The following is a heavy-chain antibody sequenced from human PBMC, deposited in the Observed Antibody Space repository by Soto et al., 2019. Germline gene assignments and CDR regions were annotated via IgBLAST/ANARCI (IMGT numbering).Heavy chain of an antibody. Sequence: PSETLSLTCTVSGSSISSYYWSWIRQPPGKGLEWIGYIYYSGSTNYNPSLKSRVTISVDTSKNQFSLKLSSVTAADTAVYYCARLDSNYVFNWFDPWGQGTLVTVSS. V-gene: IGHV4-59*08. CDR3: ARLDSNYVFNWFDP. J-gene: IGHJ5*02. CDR1: GSSISSYY. CDR2: IYYSGST. D-gene: IGHD4-4*01.